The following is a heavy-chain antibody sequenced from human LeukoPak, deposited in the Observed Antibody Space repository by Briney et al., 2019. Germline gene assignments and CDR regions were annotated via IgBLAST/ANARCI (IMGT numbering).Heavy chain of an antibody. D-gene: IGHD3-10*01. CDR1: GYTFTSYY. CDR2: INPSGGST. CDR3: ARDDGYYGSGSYSPVF. V-gene: IGHV1-46*01. Sequence: ASVTVSFKASGYTFTSYYMHWVRQAPGQGLEWMGIINPSGGSTSYVQKFQGRVTMTRDTSTSTVYMELSSLRSEDTAVYYCARDDGYYGSGSYSPVFWGQGTMVTVSS. J-gene: IGHJ3*01.